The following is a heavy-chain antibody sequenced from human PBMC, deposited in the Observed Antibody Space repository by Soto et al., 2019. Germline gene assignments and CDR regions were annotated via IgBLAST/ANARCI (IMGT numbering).Heavy chain of an antibody. J-gene: IGHJ5*02. CDR2: ISSSSSYI. D-gene: IGHD1-26*01. CDR1: GFTFSSYS. Sequence: EVQLVESGGGLVKPGGSLRLSCAASGFTFSSYSMNWVRQAPGKGLEWVSSISSSSSYIYYADSVKGRFTISRDNAKNSLYLHMNSLRGEDTAVYYCARGAWCDPWGQGTLVTVAS. V-gene: IGHV3-21*01. CDR3: ARGAWCDP.